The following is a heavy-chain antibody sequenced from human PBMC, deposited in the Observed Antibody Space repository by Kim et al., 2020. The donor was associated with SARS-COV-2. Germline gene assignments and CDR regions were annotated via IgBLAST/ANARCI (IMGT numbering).Heavy chain of an antibody. D-gene: IGHD3-16*02. CDR1: GGTFSSYA. J-gene: IGHJ4*02. CDR3: AFSTYYDYVWGSYRHPLNYYFDY. CDR2: IIPIFGTA. Sequence: SVKVSCKASGGTFSSYAISWVRQAPGQGLEWMGGIIPIFGTANYAQKFQGRVTITADESTSTAYMELSSLRSEDTAVYYCAFSTYYDYVWGSYRHPLNYYFDYWGQGTLVTVSS. V-gene: IGHV1-69*13.